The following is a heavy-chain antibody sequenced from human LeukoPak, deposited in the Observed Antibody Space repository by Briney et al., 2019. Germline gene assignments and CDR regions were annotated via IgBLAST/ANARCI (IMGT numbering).Heavy chain of an antibody. CDR2: INWNSGST. CDR1: GFTFDDYG. J-gene: IGHJ4*02. D-gene: IGHD3-3*01. Sequence: PGGSLRLSCAASGFTFDDYGMSWVRQAPGKGLEWVSGINWNSGSTGYADSVKGRFTISRDNAKNSLYLQMNSLRAEDTALYYCARYPTSGYSFRPWAEFDYWGQGTLVTVSS. V-gene: IGHV3-20*04. CDR3: ARYPTSGYSFRPWAEFDY.